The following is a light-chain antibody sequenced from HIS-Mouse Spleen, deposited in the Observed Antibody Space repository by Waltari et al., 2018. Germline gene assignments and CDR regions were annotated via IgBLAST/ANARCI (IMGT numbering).Light chain of an antibody. CDR2: GAS. V-gene: IGKV3-20*01. CDR1: QSVSSSY. J-gene: IGKJ1*01. CDR3: QQYGSSWT. Sequence: IALTQSPGTLSFTPGERATLSCRASQSVSSSYLAWYQQKPGQAPRLLIYGASSRATGIPDRFSGSGSGTDFTLTISRLEPEDFAVYYCQQYGSSWTFGQGTKVEIK.